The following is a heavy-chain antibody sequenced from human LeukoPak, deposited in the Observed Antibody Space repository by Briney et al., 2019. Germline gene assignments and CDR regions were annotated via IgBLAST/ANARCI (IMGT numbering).Heavy chain of an antibody. CDR2: IYYSGST. V-gene: IGHV4-39*01. D-gene: IGHD3-16*01. CDR1: GGSISSSSYY. Sequence: SETLSLTCTVSGGSISSSSYYWGWIRQPPGKGLEWIGSIYYSGSTYYNPSLRGRATISVDTSKNQFSLKLSSVTAADTAVYYCATSKGGYYYGMDVWGQGTTVTVSS. CDR3: ATSKGGYYYGMDV. J-gene: IGHJ6*02.